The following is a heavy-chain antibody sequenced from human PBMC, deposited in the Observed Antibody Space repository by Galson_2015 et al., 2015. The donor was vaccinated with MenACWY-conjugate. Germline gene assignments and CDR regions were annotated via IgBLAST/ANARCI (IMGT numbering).Heavy chain of an antibody. CDR2: IYYKGTT. CDR1: GVSIDTYY. V-gene: IGHV4-59*01. Sequence: TLSLTCTVSGVSIDTYYWTWLRQFPGKGLEWIGYIYYKGTTNYNPSLESRVTMSVDTSKNHFSLRLTSVTTADTAVYFCAGAAVSGTMFVPWGQGALVTVSS. D-gene: IGHD4/OR15-4a*01. CDR3: AGAAVSGTMFVP. J-gene: IGHJ5*02.